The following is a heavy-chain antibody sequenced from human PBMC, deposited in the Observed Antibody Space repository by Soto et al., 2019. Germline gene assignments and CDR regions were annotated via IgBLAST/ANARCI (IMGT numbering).Heavy chain of an antibody. J-gene: IGHJ4*01. D-gene: IGHD1-1*01. V-gene: IGHV3-30*03. CDR2: TSNDGSNK. CDR1: GFTFRSYV. CDR3: ARWATTGGLAV. Sequence: QVQLVESGGGVVKPGTSLRLSCVGSGFTFRSYVIHWVRQAPGKGLEWVAPTSNDGSNKYYDDSVKGRFTISRDNSRNTVDLEMDNLRREATALYVCARWATTGGLAVWGHRPLVSVSP.